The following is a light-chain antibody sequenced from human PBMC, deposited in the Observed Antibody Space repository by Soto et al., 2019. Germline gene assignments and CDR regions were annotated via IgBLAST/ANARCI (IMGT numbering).Light chain of an antibody. Sequence: DIQMTQSPSTLSASVGERVTITCRASQSISSWLAWYQQKPGQAPRLLIYGASSVESGVPARFSGRGSGTEFTLTSSSLQPDDVASYCCQQYNSYWTFGQGTKVDI. CDR2: GAS. J-gene: IGKJ1*01. CDR3: QQYNSYWT. CDR1: QSISSW. V-gene: IGKV1-5*01.